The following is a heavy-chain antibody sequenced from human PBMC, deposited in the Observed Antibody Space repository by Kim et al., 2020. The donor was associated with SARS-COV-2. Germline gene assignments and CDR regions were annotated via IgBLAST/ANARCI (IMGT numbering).Heavy chain of an antibody. CDR1: GGSISSYY. V-gene: IGHV4-59*08. CDR2: IYYSGST. Sequence: SETLSLTCTVSGGSISSYYWSWIRQPPGKGLEWIGYIYYSGSTNYNPSLKSRVTISVDTSKNQFSLKLSSVTAADTAVYYCARSYDILTGSLDYWGQGTL. J-gene: IGHJ4*02. D-gene: IGHD3-9*01. CDR3: ARSYDILTGSLDY.